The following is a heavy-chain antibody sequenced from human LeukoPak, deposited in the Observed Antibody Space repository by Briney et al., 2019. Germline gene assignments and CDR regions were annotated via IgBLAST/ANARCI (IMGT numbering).Heavy chain of an antibody. J-gene: IGHJ4*02. V-gene: IGHV3-30*03. CDR1: GFTVTSNF. CDR3: AREIPKDSALDY. D-gene: IGHD5-18*01. CDR2: ISYDGTNK. Sequence: PGGSLRLSCAVSGFTVTSNFMSWVRQAPGKGLEWVTGISYDGTNKYYADSVKGRFTLSRDNSRNTLYLQMNSLRADDTAVYYCAREIPKDSALDYWGQGTLVTVSS.